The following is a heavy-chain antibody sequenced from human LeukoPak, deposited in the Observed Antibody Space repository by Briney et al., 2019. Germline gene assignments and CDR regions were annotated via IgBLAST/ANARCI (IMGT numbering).Heavy chain of an antibody. D-gene: IGHD5-18*01. J-gene: IGHJ6*03. CDR2: ICSSSSTI. Sequence: PGGSLRLSCAASGFTFSSYSMNWVRQAPGKGLEWVSYICSSSSTIYYADSVKGRFTISRDNAKNSLYLQMNSLRAEDTAVYYCARVGRSGYSMDVWGKGTTVTVSS. CDR3: ARVGRSGYSMDV. V-gene: IGHV3-48*04. CDR1: GFTFSSYS.